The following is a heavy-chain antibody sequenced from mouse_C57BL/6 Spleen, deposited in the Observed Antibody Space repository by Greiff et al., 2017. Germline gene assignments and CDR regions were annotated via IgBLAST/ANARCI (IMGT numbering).Heavy chain of an antibody. V-gene: IGHV2-2*01. CDR3: ARSGYDYDAELGD. Sequence: QVQLKQSGPGLVQPSQSLSITCTVSGFSLTSYGVHWVRQSPGKGLEWLGVIWSGGSTDYNAAFISRLSISKDNSKSQVFFKMNSLQADDTAIYYWARSGYDYDAELGDWGQGTLVTVSA. CDR1: GFSLTSYG. CDR2: IWSGGST. D-gene: IGHD2-4*01. J-gene: IGHJ3*01.